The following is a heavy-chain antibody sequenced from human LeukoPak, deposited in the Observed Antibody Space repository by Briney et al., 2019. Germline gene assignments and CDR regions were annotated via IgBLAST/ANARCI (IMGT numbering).Heavy chain of an antibody. CDR2: INPNSGGT. V-gene: IGHV1-2*02. Sequence: ATVRVSCKASGYTFTGYYMHWVRQATGQGLEWMGWINPNSGGTNYAQKFQGRVTMTRDTSISTAYMELSRLRSDDTAVYYCARDGMVERKNAFDIWGQGTMVTVSS. J-gene: IGHJ3*02. CDR1: GYTFTGYY. CDR3: ARDGMVERKNAFDI. D-gene: IGHD3-10*01.